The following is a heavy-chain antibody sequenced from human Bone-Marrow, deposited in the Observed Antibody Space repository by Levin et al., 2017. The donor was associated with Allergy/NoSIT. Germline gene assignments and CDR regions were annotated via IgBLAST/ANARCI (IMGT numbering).Heavy chain of an antibody. V-gene: IGHV4-34*01. CDR3: ARPLQYHLRYRYYYYGMDV. CDR2: ITHSGTT. CDR1: GGSSNFYY. Sequence: SETLSLTCAVYGGSSNFYYWSWIRQSPGKGLEWIGEITHSGTTNYNPSLKSRVTMSVDPSKTQFSLTLRSLSAADTAVYYCARPLQYHLRYRYYYYGMDVWGQGTTVTVSS. J-gene: IGHJ6*02. D-gene: IGHD3-16*02.